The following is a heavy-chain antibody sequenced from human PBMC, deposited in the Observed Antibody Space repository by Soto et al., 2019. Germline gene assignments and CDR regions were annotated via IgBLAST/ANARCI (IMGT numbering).Heavy chain of an antibody. CDR3: ATASSSCCQDS. CDR2: ISAYNGNT. J-gene: IGHJ4*02. CDR1: GYTFTSYG. D-gene: IGHD6-13*01. V-gene: IGHV1-18*01. Sequence: QVQLVQSGAEVKKPGASVKVSCKASGYTFTSYGISWVRQAPGQGLEWMGWISAYNGNTNYAQKLQGRVTMTTDTATSTAYRELRSLRSDDTAVYYCATASSSCCQDSWGQGTLVTVSS.